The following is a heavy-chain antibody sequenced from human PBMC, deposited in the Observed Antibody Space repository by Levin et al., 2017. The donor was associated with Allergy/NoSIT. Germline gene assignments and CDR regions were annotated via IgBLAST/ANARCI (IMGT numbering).Heavy chain of an antibody. V-gene: IGHV4-30-4*01. D-gene: IGHD3-9*01. CDR1: GGSISSGDYY. Sequence: SETLSLTCTVSGGSISSGDYYWSWIRRPPGKGLEWIGYIYYSGSTYYNPSLKSRVTISVDTSKNQFSLKLSSVTAADTAVYYCARELRYFDWSQRPYYFDYWGQGTLVTVSS. CDR3: ARELRYFDWSQRPYYFDY. CDR2: IYYSGST. J-gene: IGHJ4*02.